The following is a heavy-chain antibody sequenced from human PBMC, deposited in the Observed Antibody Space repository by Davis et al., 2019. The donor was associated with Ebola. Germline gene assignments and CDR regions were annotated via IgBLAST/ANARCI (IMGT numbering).Heavy chain of an antibody. CDR3: SRDLKQPPPSYYYGMDV. J-gene: IGHJ6*02. CDR1: GFTFGDYA. Sequence: GESLKISCRVSGFTFGDYAINWVRQAPGKGLEWVGFIRSKAYGGKPAYAASVKGRFTISRDDSKIIAYLQMDSLKTEDTAVYYCSRDLKQPPPSYYYGMDVWGQGTTVTVSS. V-gene: IGHV3-49*04. CDR2: IRSKAYGGKP.